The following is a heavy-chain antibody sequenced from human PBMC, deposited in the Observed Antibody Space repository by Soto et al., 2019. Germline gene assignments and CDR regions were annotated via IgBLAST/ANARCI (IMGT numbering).Heavy chain of an antibody. CDR3: ARGDIVATTHYYYYYGMDV. D-gene: IGHD5-12*01. V-gene: IGHV4-34*01. CDR1: GGSFSGYY. Sequence: ASETLSLTCAVYGGSFSGYYWSWIRQPPGKGLEWIGEINHSGSTNYNPSLKSRVTISVDTSKNQFSLKLSSVTAADTAVYYCARGDIVATTHYYYYYGMDVWGQGTTVTVSS. J-gene: IGHJ6*02. CDR2: INHSGST.